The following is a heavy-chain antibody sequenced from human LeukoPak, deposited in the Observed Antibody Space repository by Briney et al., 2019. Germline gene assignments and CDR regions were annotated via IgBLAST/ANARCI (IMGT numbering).Heavy chain of an antibody. CDR1: GYTFTSYY. V-gene: IGHV3-30-3*01. D-gene: IGHD4-17*01. Sequence: SCKASGYTFTSYYMHWVRQAPGKGLEWVAVISYDGSNKYYADSVKGRFTISRDNSKNTLYLQMNSLRAEDTAVYYCARAYGDYGDYWGQGTLVTVSS. J-gene: IGHJ4*02. CDR2: ISYDGSNK. CDR3: ARAYGDYGDY.